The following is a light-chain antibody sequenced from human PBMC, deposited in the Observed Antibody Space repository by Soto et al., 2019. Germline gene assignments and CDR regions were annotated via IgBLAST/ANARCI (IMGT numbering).Light chain of an antibody. CDR3: QQRADWPIT. J-gene: IGKJ1*01. CDR2: DAS. V-gene: IGKV3-11*01. CDR1: QSVSRY. Sequence: EIVLTQSPATLSLSPGDRATLSCRASQSVSRYLAWYQQKPGQAPRLLIYDASNRATGIPARFSGSGSGTDFTLTISSLEPDDFAVYYCQQRADWPITFGQGTKVDIK.